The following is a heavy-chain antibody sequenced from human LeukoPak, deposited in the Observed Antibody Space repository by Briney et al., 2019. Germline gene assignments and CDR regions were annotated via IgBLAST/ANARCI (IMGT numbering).Heavy chain of an antibody. D-gene: IGHD6-13*01. V-gene: IGHV5-51*01. CDR2: IYPGDSDT. CDR1: GYSFTSYW. J-gene: IGHJ5*02. CDR3: ARLLTSGAGTGGWFDP. Sequence: GESLKISCKGSGYSFTSYWIGWVRQMPGKGLEWMGIIYPGDSDTRYSPSFQGQVTISADKSISTAYLQWSSLKASDTAMYYCARLLTSGAGTGGWFDPWGQGTLVTVSS.